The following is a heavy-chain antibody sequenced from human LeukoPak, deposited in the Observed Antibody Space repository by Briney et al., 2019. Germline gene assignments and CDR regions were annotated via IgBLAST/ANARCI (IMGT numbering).Heavy chain of an antibody. D-gene: IGHD5-12*01. Sequence: SETLSLTCTVSGDSIRSYYWNWIRRPPGKGLEWVGYIYYTGSTSYNPSLKSRVTISLDTSKSQFSLRLTSVTAADTAVYYCASHGSSGHDPLTWGQGTLVTVSS. V-gene: IGHV4-59*08. CDR3: ASHGSSGHDPLT. CDR2: IYYTGST. CDR1: GDSIRSYY. J-gene: IGHJ4*01.